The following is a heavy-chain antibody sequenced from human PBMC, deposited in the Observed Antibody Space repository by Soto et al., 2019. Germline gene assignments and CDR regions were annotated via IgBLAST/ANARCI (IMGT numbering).Heavy chain of an antibody. V-gene: IGHV1-69*13. CDR1: GGTFSSYR. CDR3: VRDSGAKLSSS. Sequence: SVKVSCKASGGTFSSYRINWVRQAPGQGLEWVGEIVPIYRTADYAQKFQGRVTITADESARTSYMELRSLKSQDTAVYYCVRDSGAKLSSSWGQGTLVTVSP. CDR2: IVPIYRTA. D-gene: IGHD6-13*01. J-gene: IGHJ4*02.